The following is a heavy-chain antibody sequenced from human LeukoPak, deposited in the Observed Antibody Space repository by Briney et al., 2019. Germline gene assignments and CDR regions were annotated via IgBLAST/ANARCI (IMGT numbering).Heavy chain of an antibody. Sequence: PGGSLRLSCAASGFTFSSYSMNWVRQAPGKGLEWVSSISSSSSYIYYADSVKGRFTISRDNAKNSLYLQMNSLRAEDTAVYYCAKGRATDRDAFDIWGQGTMVTVSS. CDR1: GFTFSSYS. D-gene: IGHD1-26*01. CDR2: ISSSSSYI. J-gene: IGHJ3*02. V-gene: IGHV3-21*01. CDR3: AKGRATDRDAFDI.